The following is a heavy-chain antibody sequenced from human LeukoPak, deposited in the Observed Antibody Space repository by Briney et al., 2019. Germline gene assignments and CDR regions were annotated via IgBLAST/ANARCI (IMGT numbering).Heavy chain of an antibody. J-gene: IGHJ6*02. D-gene: IGHD6-13*01. V-gene: IGHV3-30*03. Sequence: GGSLRLSCAASGSTFSTYAVHWVRQAPGKGLEWIALISYDGSNKYYADSVKGRFAVSRDSSQTTLYLQMNSLTTEDTAVYYCAREEGSSWYGSYYYYGMDVWGQGTTVTVSS. CDR1: GSTFSTYA. CDR2: ISYDGSNK. CDR3: AREEGSSWYGSYYYYGMDV.